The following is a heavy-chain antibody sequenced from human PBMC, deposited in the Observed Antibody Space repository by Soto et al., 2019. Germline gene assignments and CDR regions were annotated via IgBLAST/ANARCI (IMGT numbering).Heavy chain of an antibody. Sequence: PSETLSLTCAVSGGSISSGGYSWNWIRQPPGKGLEWIGYIYHSGSTLYNPSLKSRVTISVDRSKNQFSLKLSSVTAADTAVYYCAAGAIFGVVPLDYWGQGTLVTVSS. J-gene: IGHJ4*02. V-gene: IGHV4-30-2*01. CDR2: IYHSGST. D-gene: IGHD3-3*01. CDR1: GGSISSGGYS. CDR3: AAGAIFGVVPLDY.